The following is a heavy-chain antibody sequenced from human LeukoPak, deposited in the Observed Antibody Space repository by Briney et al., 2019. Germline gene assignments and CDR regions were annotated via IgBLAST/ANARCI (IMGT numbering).Heavy chain of an antibody. CDR3: AKDRAFDI. CDR2: ISYDGSNK. J-gene: IGHJ3*02. CDR1: GFTFSSYA. V-gene: IGHV3-30*09. Sequence: GGSLRLSCAASGFTFSSYAMHWVRQAPGKGLEWVAVISYDGSNKYYADSVKGRFAISRDNSKNTLYLQMNSLRAEDTAVYYCAKDRAFDIWGQGTMVTVSS.